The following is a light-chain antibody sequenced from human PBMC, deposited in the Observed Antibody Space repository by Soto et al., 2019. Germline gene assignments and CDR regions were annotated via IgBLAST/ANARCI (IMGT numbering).Light chain of an antibody. V-gene: IGKV1-5*01. Sequence: DIQVTKSPSTLSASVGDTVTVTCRASQSVSGWLAWYQQKPGQAPRLLIYEASVWPRGVPYRFSGSGSGTKFTLTIARLQPDDFATYYCQQYDTSSGTFGQGTKVDIK. CDR1: QSVSGW. CDR2: EAS. CDR3: QQYDTSSGT. J-gene: IGKJ1*01.